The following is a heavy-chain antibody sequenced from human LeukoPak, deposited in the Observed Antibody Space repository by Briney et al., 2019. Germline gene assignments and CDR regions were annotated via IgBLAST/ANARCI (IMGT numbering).Heavy chain of an antibody. V-gene: IGHV3-23*01. Sequence: GGSLRLSCAASGFTFSSYAMSWVRQAPGKGLEWVSAISGSGGSTYYADSVKGRFTISRDNSKNTLYLQMNSLRAEDTAVYYCAKDHRAYCYDSSGYYVDYWGQGTLVTVSS. CDR2: ISGSGGST. D-gene: IGHD3-22*01. CDR1: GFTFSSYA. J-gene: IGHJ4*02. CDR3: AKDHRAYCYDSSGYYVDY.